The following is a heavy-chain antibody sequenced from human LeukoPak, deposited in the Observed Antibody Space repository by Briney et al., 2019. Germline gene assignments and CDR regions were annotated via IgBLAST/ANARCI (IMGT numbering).Heavy chain of an antibody. Sequence: SETLSLTCTVSGGSISSYYWSWIRQPPGKGLEWIGYIYYSGSTNYNPSLKSRVTISVDTSKNQFSLKLSSVTAADTAVYYCARALHYGSGSYFGHVGNDYYYYMDVWGKGTTVTISS. D-gene: IGHD3-10*01. CDR1: GGSISSYY. CDR2: IYYSGST. V-gene: IGHV4-59*01. J-gene: IGHJ6*03. CDR3: ARALHYGSGSYFGHVGNDYYYYMDV.